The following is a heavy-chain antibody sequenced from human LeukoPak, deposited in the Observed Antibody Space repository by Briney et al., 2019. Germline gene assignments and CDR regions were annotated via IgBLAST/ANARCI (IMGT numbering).Heavy chain of an antibody. CDR3: TTREIVVEPAQTSMVRGVLWRSDF. CDR1: GDTLTELS. CDR2: FDPKEGER. V-gene: IGHV1-24*01. Sequence: ASVKVSCKVSGDTLTELSMHWVRQATGKGLEWMGGFDPKEGERVYAQNCQGRFTMTEDTSSGTAYMELNSLRSEDTAVYYCTTREIVVEPAQTSMVRGVLWRSDFWGHGTLVTVSS. J-gene: IGHJ4*01. D-gene: IGHD3-10*01.